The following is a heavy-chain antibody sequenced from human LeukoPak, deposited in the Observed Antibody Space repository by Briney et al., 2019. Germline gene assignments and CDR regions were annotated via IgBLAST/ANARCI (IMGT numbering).Heavy chain of an antibody. CDR3: ARVPTSPMTTHDYYCYMDV. CDR2: LYYNGST. V-gene: IGHV4-38-2*02. Sequence: PSETLSLTCTVSGYSMSSGYYWGWIRQPPGKGLEWIGSLYYNGSTYYNPSLKSRVTMSLDTSKNQFSLKLSSVTAADTAVYFCARVPTSPMTTHDYYCYMDVWGKGTTVTVSS. D-gene: IGHD4-11*01. J-gene: IGHJ6*03. CDR1: GYSMSSGYY.